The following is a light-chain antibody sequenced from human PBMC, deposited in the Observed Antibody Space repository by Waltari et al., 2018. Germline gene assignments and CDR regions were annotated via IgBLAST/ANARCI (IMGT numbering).Light chain of an antibody. J-gene: IGKJ1*01. CDR3: QQYYTTPWT. CDR2: WAS. CDR1: QSVLYSSNNKNY. V-gene: IGKV4-1*01. Sequence: DIVMTQSPDSLAVSLGERATINCKSSQSVLYSSNNKNYLAWSLQKPGQPPKLLIYWASTRESGVPDRFSGSGSGTDFTLTISSLQAEDVAVYYCQQYYTTPWTFGQGTKVEIK.